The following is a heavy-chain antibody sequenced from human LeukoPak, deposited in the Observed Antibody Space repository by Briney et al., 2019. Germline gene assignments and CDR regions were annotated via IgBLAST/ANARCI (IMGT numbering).Heavy chain of an antibody. CDR2: IRSKAYRGTT. CDR3: TKGAYGYLDY. D-gene: IGHD4-17*01. J-gene: IGHJ4*02. V-gene: IGHV3-49*03. CDR1: GFTFGDYA. Sequence: GGSLRLSCTSSGFTFGDYAMSWFRQAPGKGLEWIGFIRSKAYRGTTEYAASVKGRFAISRDDSKSIAYLQMNSLKTEDTAVYDCTKGAYGYLDYWGQGTLVTVSS.